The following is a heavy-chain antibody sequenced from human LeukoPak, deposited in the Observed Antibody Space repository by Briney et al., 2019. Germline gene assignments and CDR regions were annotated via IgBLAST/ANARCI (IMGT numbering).Heavy chain of an antibody. J-gene: IGHJ4*02. CDR2: INPNSGGT. CDR1: GYTFTGYY. D-gene: IGHD3-10*01. Sequence: ASVKVSCKASGYTFTGYYMHWVRQAPGQGLEWMGWINPNSGGTNYAQKFQSKVTMTRDTSISTAYMELSRLRSDDTAVYYCARSGGSGSLYFDYWGQGTLVTVSS. V-gene: IGHV1-2*02. CDR3: ARSGGSGSLYFDY.